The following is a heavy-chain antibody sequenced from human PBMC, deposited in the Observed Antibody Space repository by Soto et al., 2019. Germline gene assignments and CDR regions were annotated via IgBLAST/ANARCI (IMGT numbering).Heavy chain of an antibody. J-gene: IGHJ6*02. CDR3: AREGDIYSSGWYYYYGMDV. Sequence: ASVKVSCKASGYTFTSYGISWVRQAPGQGLEWMGWISAYNGNTNYAQKLQGRVTMTTDTSTSTAYMELRSLRSDDTAVYCCAREGDIYSSGWYYYYGMDVWGQGTTVTVSS. V-gene: IGHV1-18*01. CDR1: GYTFTSYG. D-gene: IGHD6-19*01. CDR2: ISAYNGNT.